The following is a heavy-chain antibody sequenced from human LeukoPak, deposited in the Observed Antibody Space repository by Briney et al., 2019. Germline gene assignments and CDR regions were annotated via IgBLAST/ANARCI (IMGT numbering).Heavy chain of an antibody. J-gene: IGHJ6*02. D-gene: IGHD3-9*01. CDR3: ARGDWPQGYYYYGMDV. Sequence: PSETLSLTCSVSGGXISSYYCSWIRQPPGKGLEWIGYIYYSGSTNYNPSLKSRVTISVDTSKNQFSLKLSSVTAADTAVYYCARGDWPQGYYYYGMDVWGQGTTVTVSS. V-gene: IGHV4-59*01. CDR2: IYYSGST. CDR1: GGXISSYY.